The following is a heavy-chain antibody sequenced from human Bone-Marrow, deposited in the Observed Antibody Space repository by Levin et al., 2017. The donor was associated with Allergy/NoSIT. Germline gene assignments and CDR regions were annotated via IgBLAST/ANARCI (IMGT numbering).Heavy chain of an antibody. Sequence: TWVRQAPVPGLEWMGWVSAYSGNTNYALNLQDRVTMTTDTATNTAYMELTSLRSDDTAIYYCARGHFPYYYYGMDVWGQGTTVVVSS. J-gene: IGHJ6*02. V-gene: IGHV1-18*01. CDR3: ARGHFPYYYYGMDV. CDR2: VSAYSGNT.